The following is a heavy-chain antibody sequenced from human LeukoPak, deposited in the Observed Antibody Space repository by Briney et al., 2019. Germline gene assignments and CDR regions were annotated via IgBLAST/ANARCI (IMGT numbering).Heavy chain of an antibody. V-gene: IGHV1-69*05. J-gene: IGHJ4*02. CDR2: IIPIFGTA. CDR1: GGTFSSYA. CDR3: ARTATIGYYFDY. D-gene: IGHD5-24*01. Sequence: SVKVSCKASGGTFSSYAISWVRQAPGQGLEWMGGIIPIFGTANYAQKFQGRVTITTDESTSTAYMELSSLRSGDTAVYYCARTATIGYYFDYWGQGTLVTVSS.